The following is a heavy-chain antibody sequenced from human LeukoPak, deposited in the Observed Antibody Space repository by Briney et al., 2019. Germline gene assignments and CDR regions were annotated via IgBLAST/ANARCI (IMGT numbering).Heavy chain of an antibody. CDR2: ISSSGSTI. CDR1: GFTFSDYY. Sequence: GSLRLSCAASGFTFSDYYMSWIRQAPGKGLEWVSYISSSGSTIYYADSVKGRFTISREDSRNTLYLQMNSLRAEDTAVYYCAKDAGVPSGSGQLYNWFDPWGQGTLVTVSS. V-gene: IGHV3-11*04. J-gene: IGHJ5*02. CDR3: AKDAGVPSGSGQLYNWFDP. D-gene: IGHD3-10*01.